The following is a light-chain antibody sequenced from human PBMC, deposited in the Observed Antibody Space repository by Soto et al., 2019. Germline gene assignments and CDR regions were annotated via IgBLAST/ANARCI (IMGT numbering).Light chain of an antibody. CDR3: QQFSSYPLT. CDR2: DAS. CDR1: QTVRNNY. V-gene: IGKV3-20*01. Sequence: EFVLTQSPGTLSLSPGERATLSCRASQTVRNNYLAWYQQIPGQAPRLLIYDASSRATGIPDRFSGGGSGTDFTLTISRLEPEYFAVYFCQQFSSYPLTFGCGTK. J-gene: IGKJ4*01.